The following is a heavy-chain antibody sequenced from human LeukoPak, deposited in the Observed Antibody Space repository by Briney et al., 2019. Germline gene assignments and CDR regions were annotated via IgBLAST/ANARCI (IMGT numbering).Heavy chain of an antibody. V-gene: IGHV4-59*01. CDR3: ARSPESWERPSFDY. CDR2: IYYSGST. Sequence: SETLSLTCTVAGGSISSYYWSWVRQPPGKGLEWIGYIYYSGSTNYNPSLKSRVTISVDTSKNQFSLKLSSVTAADTAVYYCARSPESWERPSFDYWGQGTLVTVSS. J-gene: IGHJ4*02. D-gene: IGHD1-26*01. CDR1: GGSISSYY.